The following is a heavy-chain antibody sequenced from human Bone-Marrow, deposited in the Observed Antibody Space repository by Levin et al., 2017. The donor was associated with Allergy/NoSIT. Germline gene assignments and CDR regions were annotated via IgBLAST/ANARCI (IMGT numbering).Heavy chain of an antibody. CDR1: GGSINTYH. CDR2: VHSTGTT. Sequence: NPSETLSLTCTVSGGSINTYHWSWIRQAPGKGLEWVGNVHSTGTTNYNPSLKNRVTISVETSKNQFSLKLTSVTAADTATYYCARGGAGRGTYSVHWGRGTLVTVSS. D-gene: IGHD1-26*01. CDR3: ARGGAGRGTYSVH. V-gene: IGHV4-59*01. J-gene: IGHJ4*02.